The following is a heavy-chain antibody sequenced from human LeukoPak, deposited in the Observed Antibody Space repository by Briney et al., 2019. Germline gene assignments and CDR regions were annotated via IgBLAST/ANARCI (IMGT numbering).Heavy chain of an antibody. CDR3: ARGDSSGYHSYFDY. CDR1: GFTFSSYS. D-gene: IGHD3-22*01. J-gene: IGHJ4*02. V-gene: IGHV3-48*01. CDR2: ISSGSSTI. Sequence: HPGGSLRLSCAASGFTFSSYSMNWVRQAPGKGLEWISYISSGSSTIYYADSVKGRFTISRDNAKNSLYLQMNSLRAEDTAVYYCARGDSSGYHSYFDYWGQGTLVTVSS.